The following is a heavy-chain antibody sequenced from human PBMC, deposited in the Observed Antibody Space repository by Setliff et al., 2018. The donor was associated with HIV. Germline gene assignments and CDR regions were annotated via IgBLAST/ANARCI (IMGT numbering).Heavy chain of an antibody. D-gene: IGHD3-9*01. CDR1: GYTFTSYY. Sequence: ASVKVSCKASGYTFTSYYMHWVRQAPGQGLEWMGIINPSGGSTSYAQKFQGRVTMTRDTSPSPVYMELSSLRSEDTAVYYCARGYDILTGYRNPAFDIWGQGTMVTVSS. CDR2: INPSGGST. CDR3: ARGYDILTGYRNPAFDI. V-gene: IGHV1-46*01. J-gene: IGHJ3*02.